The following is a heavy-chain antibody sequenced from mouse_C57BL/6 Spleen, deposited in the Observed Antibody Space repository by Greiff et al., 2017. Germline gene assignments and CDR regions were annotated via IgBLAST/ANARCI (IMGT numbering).Heavy chain of an antibody. J-gene: IGHJ4*01. CDR1: GFTFSSYA. Sequence: DVKLVESGGGLVKPGGSLKLSCAASGFTFSSYAMSWVRQTPEKRLEWVATISDGGSYTYYPDNVKGRFTISRDNAKNNLYLQMSHLKSEDTAMYYCARFITKGAMDYWGQGTSVTVSS. CDR3: ARFITKGAMDY. CDR2: ISDGGSYT. D-gene: IGHD1-1*01. V-gene: IGHV5-4*03.